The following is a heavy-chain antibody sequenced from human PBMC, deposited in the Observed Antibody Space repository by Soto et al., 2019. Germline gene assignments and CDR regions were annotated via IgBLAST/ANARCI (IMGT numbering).Heavy chain of an antibody. V-gene: IGHV3-11*01. CDR2: ISSSGSTI. CDR1: GFTFSDYY. CDR3: ARVPLADDYRAPFDI. J-gene: IGHJ3*02. D-gene: IGHD4-17*01. Sequence: GGSLRLSCAASGFTFSDYYMSWIRQAPGKGLEWVSYISSSGSTIYYADSVKGRFTISRDNAKNSLYLQMNSLRAEDTAVYYCARVPLADDYRAPFDIWGQGTMVTVSS.